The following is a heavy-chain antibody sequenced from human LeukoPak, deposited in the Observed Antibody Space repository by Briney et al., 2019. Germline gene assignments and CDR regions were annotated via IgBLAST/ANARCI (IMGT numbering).Heavy chain of an antibody. J-gene: IGHJ4*02. V-gene: IGHV3-48*02. CDR3: ARDSGGDY. Sequence: SGGSLRLSCTASGFTISRYDMNWVRQAPGKGLEWVSYSGSSGDSIYYADSVKGRFTISRDNAKNSLYLQMNSLRDEDTAVYYCARDSGGDYWGQGTLVTVSS. CDR2: SGSSGDSI. CDR1: GFTISRYD.